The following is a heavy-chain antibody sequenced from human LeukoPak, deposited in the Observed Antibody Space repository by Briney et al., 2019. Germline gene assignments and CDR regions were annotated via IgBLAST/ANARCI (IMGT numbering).Heavy chain of an antibody. CDR3: ARDLTVPTSMDV. V-gene: IGHV3-48*01. CDR2: ISSSSSII. Sequence: PGGSLRLSCAASGFTFSSYNINWVRQAPGKGLEWVSYISSSSSIIYYADSATGRFTISRDNAKNSLYLQMNSLRAEDTAVYYCARDLTVPTSMDVWGKGTTVTVSS. CDR1: GFTFSSYN. D-gene: IGHD2-2*01. J-gene: IGHJ6*04.